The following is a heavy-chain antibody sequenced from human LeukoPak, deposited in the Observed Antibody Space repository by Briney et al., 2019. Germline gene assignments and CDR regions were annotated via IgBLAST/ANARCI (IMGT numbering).Heavy chain of an antibody. CDR2: ISYDGSTK. CDR1: GFTFTNYA. V-gene: IGHV3-30-3*01. CDR3: ARGDGVYDISPFDY. D-gene: IGHD3-22*01. Sequence: GGSLRLSCAASGFTFTNYAMHWVRQAPGKGLEWVAVISYDGSTKYYADSAKGRFTVSRDNSKNTLYLQMNSLRAEDTAVYYCARGDGVYDISPFDYWGQGTLVTVSS. J-gene: IGHJ4*02.